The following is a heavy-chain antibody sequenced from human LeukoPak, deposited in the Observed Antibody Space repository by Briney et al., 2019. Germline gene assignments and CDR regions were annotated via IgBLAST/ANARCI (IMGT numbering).Heavy chain of an antibody. Sequence: GGSLRLSCAASGFSFSNYGIHWVRQAPGKGLEWVTFMQYDGSVEFYADSVMGRFTISKDNSKNTLYLQMNSLRAEDTAVYYCAKDSSTGHFDYWGQGTLVTVSS. V-gene: IGHV3-30*02. CDR2: MQYDGSVE. CDR3: AKDSSTGHFDY. CDR1: GFSFSNYG. J-gene: IGHJ4*02. D-gene: IGHD1-14*01.